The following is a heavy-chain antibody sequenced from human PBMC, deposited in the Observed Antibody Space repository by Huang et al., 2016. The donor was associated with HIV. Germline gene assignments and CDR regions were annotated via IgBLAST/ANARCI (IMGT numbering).Heavy chain of an antibody. CDR2: IN. J-gene: IGHJ4*02. CDR1: GYTFTNYA. D-gene: IGHD6-13*01. Sequence: QVQLVQSGSELKKPGASVKVSCKASGYTFTNYAMNWVRQAPGQGLGWMGGINPGRFVFSLDTSVSTAYLQISSLKAEDTAMYYCARGFSSWPNSDYWGQGTLVTVSS. CDR3: ARGFSSWPNSDY. V-gene: IGHV7-4-1*02.